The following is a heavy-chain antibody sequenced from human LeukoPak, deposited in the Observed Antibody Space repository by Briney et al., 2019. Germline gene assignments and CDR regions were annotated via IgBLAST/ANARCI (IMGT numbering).Heavy chain of an antibody. V-gene: IGHV3-23*01. D-gene: IGHD3-10*01. CDR2: IGGSGGST. CDR3: AKAGFGEFRPNWFDP. J-gene: IGHJ5*02. Sequence: GGSLRLSCAASGFTFSSYAMSWVRQAPGKGLEWVSAIGGSGGSTYYADSVKGRFTISRDNSKNTLYLQMNSLRAEDTAVYYCAKAGFGEFRPNWFDPWGQGTLVTVSS. CDR1: GFTFSSYA.